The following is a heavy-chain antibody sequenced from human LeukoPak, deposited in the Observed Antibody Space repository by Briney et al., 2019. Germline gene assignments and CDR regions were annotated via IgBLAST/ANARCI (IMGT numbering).Heavy chain of an antibody. V-gene: IGHV1-3*01. J-gene: IGHJ5*02. D-gene: IGHD3-3*01. CDR2: INAGNGNT. Sequence: ASVKVSCKASGYTFTSYAMHWVRQAPGQRLEWMGWINAGNGNTKYSQKFQGRVTITRDTSASTAYMELSSLRSEDTAVYYCAKQGGITIFGVVTPGLDWFDPWGQGTLVTVSS. CDR3: AKQGGITIFGVVTPGLDWFDP. CDR1: GYTFTSYA.